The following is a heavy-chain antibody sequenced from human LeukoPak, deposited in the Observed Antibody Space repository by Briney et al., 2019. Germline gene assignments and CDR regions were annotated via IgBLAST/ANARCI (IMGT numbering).Heavy chain of an antibody. CDR1: GFTVSTNY. D-gene: IGHD1-26*01. Sequence: GGSLRLSCAASGFTVSTNYMSWVRQAPGKGLEWVSVIYSGGSTFHADSVKGRFTISRDNSKNTLHLQMNSLRAEDTAVYYCARGVTLSGSYSLDYWGQGTLVTVSS. CDR2: IYSGGST. J-gene: IGHJ4*02. CDR3: ARGVTLSGSYSLDY. V-gene: IGHV3-53*01.